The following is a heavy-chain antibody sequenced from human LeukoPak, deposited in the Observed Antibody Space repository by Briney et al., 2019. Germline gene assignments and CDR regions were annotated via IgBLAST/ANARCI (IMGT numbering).Heavy chain of an antibody. CDR2: IYSGGST. J-gene: IGHJ5*02. CDR3: ARGVNYYRGWFDP. CDR1: GFTVSSNY. Sequence: GGSLRLSCAASGFTVSSNYMSWVRQAPGKGLEWVSVIYSGGSTYYADSVKGRFTISRDNSKNTLYLQMNSLRAEDTAVYYCARGVNYYRGWFDPWGQGTLVTVSS. D-gene: IGHD1-26*01. V-gene: IGHV3-53*05.